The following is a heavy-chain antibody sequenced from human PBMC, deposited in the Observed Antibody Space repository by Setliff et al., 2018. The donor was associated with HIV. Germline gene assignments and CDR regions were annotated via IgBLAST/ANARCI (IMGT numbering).Heavy chain of an antibody. J-gene: IGHJ4*02. CDR3: ARDGPQTYGDYERYYFDY. CDR2: INHSGST. CDR1: GGSFSGYY. V-gene: IGHV4-34*01. Sequence: SETLSLTCDVYGGSFSGYYWSWIRQPPGKGLEWIGKINHSGSTQYNPSLKSRVTISVDASKNQFSLKLSSVTAADTAVYYCARDGPQTYGDYERYYFDYWGQGTLVTVSS. D-gene: IGHD4-17*01.